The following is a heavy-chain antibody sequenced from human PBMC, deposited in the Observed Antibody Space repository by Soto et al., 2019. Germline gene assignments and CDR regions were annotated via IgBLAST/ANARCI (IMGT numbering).Heavy chain of an antibody. CDR1: GASIISDASY. CDR2: SPHSGRP. V-gene: IGHV4-31*11. CDR3: ARYRFAGTWSKFDY. D-gene: IGHD3-16*02. Sequence: TLSLTCAVSGASIISDASYWSWIGQHPGTGLEGSGVSPHSGRPYHNPSLNSRVTISGDTSKNHFSLKLTSVTAADTAVYYCARYRFAGTWSKFDYWGQGALVTVSS. J-gene: IGHJ4*02.